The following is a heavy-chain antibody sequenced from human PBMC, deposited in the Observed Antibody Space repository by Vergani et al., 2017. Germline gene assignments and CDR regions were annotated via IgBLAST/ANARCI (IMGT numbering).Heavy chain of an antibody. Sequence: QVQLQESGPGLVKPSETLSLTCTVSGGSISSYYWSWIRQPPGKGLEWIGYIYYSGSTTYNTSLKSRVTISVDTSQTQFSLKLSSVTAADTAVYYCARVGKKYYDFWSGFSEYYFDYWGQGTLVTVSS. V-gene: IGHV4-59*01. D-gene: IGHD3-3*01. CDR2: IYYSGST. CDR3: ARVGKKYYDFWSGFSEYYFDY. J-gene: IGHJ4*02. CDR1: GGSISSYY.